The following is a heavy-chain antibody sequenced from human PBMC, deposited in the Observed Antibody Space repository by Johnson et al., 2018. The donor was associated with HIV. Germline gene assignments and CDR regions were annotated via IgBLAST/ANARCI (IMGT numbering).Heavy chain of an antibody. J-gene: IGHJ3*02. CDR2: ISYDGSNK. CDR3: AKHLSTLVDAFDI. D-gene: IGHD3-16*01. Sequence: QVQLVESGGGVVQPGRSLRLSCAASGFTFSSYAMHWVRQAPGKGLEWVAVISYDGSNKYYADSVKGRFTISRDNSKNTLYLHLNSLRAEDTAVFYCAKHLSTLVDAFDIWGQGTMVTVSS. V-gene: IGHV3-30*04. CDR1: GFTFSSYA.